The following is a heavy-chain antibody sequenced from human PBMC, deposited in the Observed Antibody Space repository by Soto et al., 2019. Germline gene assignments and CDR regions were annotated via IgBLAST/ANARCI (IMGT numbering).Heavy chain of an antibody. CDR2: ITYDGSFQ. CDR3: AKDRVGGTFYTPLAF. V-gene: IGHV3-30*18. J-gene: IGHJ4*02. Sequence: GGSLRVSCQDPGFNCDNYGMHWVRQAPGKGLEWVAVITYDGSFQYYADSVKGRFTISRDNSKNTLSLHLNTLKPEDTAVYHCAKDRVGGTFYTPLAFWGQGTLVTVYS. CDR1: GFNCDNYG. D-gene: IGHD1-7*01.